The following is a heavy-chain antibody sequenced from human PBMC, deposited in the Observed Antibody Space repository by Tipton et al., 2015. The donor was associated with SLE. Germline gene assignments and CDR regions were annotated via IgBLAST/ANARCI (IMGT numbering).Heavy chain of an antibody. CDR3: VRDLAIFGVVPFNYMDI. D-gene: IGHD3-3*01. CDR1: GGSFSGYY. V-gene: IGHV4-34*01. CDR2: INHSGST. Sequence: TLSLTCAVYGGSFSGYYWSWIRQPPGKGLEWIGEINHSGSTNYKPSLKSRVTISVDTSKNQFSLKLSSVTAADTAVYYCVRDLAIFGVVPFNYMDIWGKGTTVTVSS. J-gene: IGHJ6*03.